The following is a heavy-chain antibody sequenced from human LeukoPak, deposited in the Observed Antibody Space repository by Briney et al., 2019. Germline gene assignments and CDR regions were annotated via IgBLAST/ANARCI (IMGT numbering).Heavy chain of an antibody. CDR1: GFTFGDYA. CDR2: IRSKAYGGTT. CDR3: TSGIAAAGTHY. V-gene: IGHV3-49*04. D-gene: IGHD6-13*01. Sequence: GGSLRLSCTASGFTFGDYAMSWVRQAPGKGLEWVXFIRSKAYGGTTEYAASVKGRFTISRDDSKSIAYLQMNSLKTEDTAVYYCTSGIAAAGTHYWGQGTLVTISS. J-gene: IGHJ4*02.